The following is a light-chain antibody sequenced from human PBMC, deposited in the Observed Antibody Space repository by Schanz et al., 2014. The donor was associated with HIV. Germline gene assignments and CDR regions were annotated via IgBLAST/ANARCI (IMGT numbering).Light chain of an antibody. Sequence: EIVLTQSPATLSLSPGERATLSCRASQSVSSYLAWYQQKPGLAPRLLIYAASTRATGIPDRFSGSGSGTDFTLTVSRLEPEDFALYYCQQYGGSPLTFGGGTKVEIK. CDR1: QSVSSY. V-gene: IGKV3-20*01. CDR3: QQYGGSPLT. J-gene: IGKJ4*01. CDR2: AAS.